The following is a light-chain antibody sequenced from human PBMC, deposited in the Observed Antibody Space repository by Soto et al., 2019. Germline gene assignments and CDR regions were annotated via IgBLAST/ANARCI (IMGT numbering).Light chain of an antibody. CDR2: GAS. J-gene: IGKJ5*01. CDR3: HQYGTFPIT. V-gene: IGKV3-20*01. Sequence: EIVMTQSPATLSVSPGERATLSCRASQSVSSNLAWYQQKPGQAPRLLIYGASSRAAGISDKFSGSGAGTDFTLTISRLEPEDFAVYFCHQYGTFPITFGQGTRLEIK. CDR1: QSVSSN.